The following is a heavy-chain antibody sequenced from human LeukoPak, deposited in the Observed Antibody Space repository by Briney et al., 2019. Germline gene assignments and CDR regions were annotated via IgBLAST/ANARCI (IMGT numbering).Heavy chain of an antibody. J-gene: IGHJ3*02. CDR3: ARGPIIYHAFDI. D-gene: IGHD5-12*01. V-gene: IGHV4-30-2*01. Sequence: SQTLSLTCAVSGGSISSGGYYWSWIRQPPGKGLEWIGYIYHSGSTYYNPSLKSRVTISVDRSKNQFSLKLSSVTAADTAVYYCARGPIIYHAFDIWGQGTMVTVSS. CDR1: GGSISSGGYY. CDR2: IYHSGST.